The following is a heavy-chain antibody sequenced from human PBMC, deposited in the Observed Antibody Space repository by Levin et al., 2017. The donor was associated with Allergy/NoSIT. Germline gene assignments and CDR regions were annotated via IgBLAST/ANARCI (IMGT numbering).Heavy chain of an antibody. CDR1: GGSISSGGYS. CDR3: ARVAGYSYGYYFDY. CDR2: IYLSGST. V-gene: IGHV4-30-2*01. D-gene: IGHD5-18*01. J-gene: IGHJ4*02. Sequence: PSETLSLTCAVSGGSISSGGYSWSWIRQPPGKGLEWIGNIYLSGSTYYNPSLKSRVTISVDRSKNQFSLNLSSVTAADTDVYYCARVAGYSYGYYFDYWGQGTLVTVSS.